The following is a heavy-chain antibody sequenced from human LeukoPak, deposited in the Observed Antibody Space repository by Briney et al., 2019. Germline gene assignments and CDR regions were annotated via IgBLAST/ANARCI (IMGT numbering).Heavy chain of an antibody. V-gene: IGHV4-34*01. Sequence: PSETLSLTCTVSGGYISSYYWSWIRQPPGKGLEWIGEINHSGSTNYNPSLKSRVTISVDTSKNQFSLKLSSVTAADTAVYYCARGGLSITISVIDYWGQGTLVTVSS. J-gene: IGHJ4*02. CDR2: INHSGST. CDR3: ARGGLSITISVIDY. D-gene: IGHD3-3*01. CDR1: GGYISSYY.